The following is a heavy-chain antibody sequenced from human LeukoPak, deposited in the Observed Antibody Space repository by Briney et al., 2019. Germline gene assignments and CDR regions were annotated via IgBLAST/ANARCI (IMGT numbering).Heavy chain of an antibody. D-gene: IGHD2-2*01. V-gene: IGHV3-20*04. J-gene: IGHJ4*02. Sequence: GGSLRPSCAASGFPFQDSGLSWVRQAPGKGLEWISGINWNGDTTVYADSVKGQFTISRDNAKNSLYLQMNSLRADDTAFYYCARQTRGYVYYFDYWGQGTLVTVSS. CDR3: ARQTRGYVYYFDY. CDR1: GFPFQDSG. CDR2: INWNGDTT.